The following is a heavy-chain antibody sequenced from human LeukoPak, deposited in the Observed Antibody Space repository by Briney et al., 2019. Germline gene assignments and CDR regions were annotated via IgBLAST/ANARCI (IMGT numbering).Heavy chain of an antibody. V-gene: IGHV5-51*01. CDR3: ARRGSGSYYGPYYYGMDV. J-gene: IGHJ6*02. CDR2: IYPGDSDT. CDR1: GYSFTSYW. D-gene: IGHD3-10*01. Sequence: GESLKISCKGSGYSFTSYWIGWVRQMPGKGLEWMGIIYPGDSDTRYSPSFQGQVTISADKSISTAYLQWSSLKASDTAMYYCARRGSGSYYGPYYYGMDVWGQGTTVTVSS.